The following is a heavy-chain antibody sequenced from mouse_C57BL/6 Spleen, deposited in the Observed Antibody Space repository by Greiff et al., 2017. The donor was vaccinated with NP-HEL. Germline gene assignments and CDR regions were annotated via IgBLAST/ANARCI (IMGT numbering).Heavy chain of an antibody. D-gene: IGHD1-1*01. V-gene: IGHV1-47*01. CDR2: FHPYNDDT. CDR1: GYTFTTYP. CDR3: ARGGLLRSYWYFDV. Sequence: VQRVESGAELVKPGASVKMSCKASGYTFTTYPIEWMKQNHGKSLEWIGNFHPYNDDTKYNEKFKGKATLTVEKSSSTVYLELSRLTSDDSAVYYCARGGLLRSYWYFDVWGTGTTVTVSS. J-gene: IGHJ1*03.